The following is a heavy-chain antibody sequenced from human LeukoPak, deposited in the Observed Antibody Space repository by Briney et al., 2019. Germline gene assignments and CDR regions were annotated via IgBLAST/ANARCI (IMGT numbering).Heavy chain of an antibody. CDR2: INSVVNST. CDR3: ARPWGSGWYFFDY. CDR1: GFTFSSYW. Sequence: GGSLRLSCTASGFTFSSYWMHWVRQAPGKGLVWVSRINSVVNSTSYADSVKGRFTTSRDNAKNTLYLQMNSLRVEDTAVYYCARPWGSGWYFFDYWGQGTLVTVSS. J-gene: IGHJ4*02. V-gene: IGHV3-74*01. D-gene: IGHD6-19*01.